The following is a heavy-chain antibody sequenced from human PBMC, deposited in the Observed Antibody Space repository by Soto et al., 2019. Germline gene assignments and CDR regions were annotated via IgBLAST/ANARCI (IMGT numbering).Heavy chain of an antibody. Sequence: GASVKVSCKASGYTFTSYAMHWVRQAPGQRLEWMGRISAYNGNTNYAQKFQGRVTITTDTSTSTAYMELSSLRSEDTAVYYCARGDLRYFDWLLYYYYGMDVWGQGTTVTVSS. V-gene: IGHV1-3*01. CDR3: ARGDLRYFDWLLYYYYGMDV. D-gene: IGHD3-9*01. CDR1: GYTFTSYA. J-gene: IGHJ6*02. CDR2: ISAYNGNT.